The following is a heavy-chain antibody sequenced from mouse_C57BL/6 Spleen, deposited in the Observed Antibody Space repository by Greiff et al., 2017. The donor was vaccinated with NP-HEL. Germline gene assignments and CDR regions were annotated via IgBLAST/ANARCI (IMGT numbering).Heavy chain of an antibody. CDR2: IHPNSGST. CDR1: GYTFTSYW. V-gene: IGHV1-64*01. D-gene: IGHD2-1*01. J-gene: IGHJ4*01. Sequence: VQLQQPGAELVKPGASVKLSCKASGYTFTSYWMHWVKQRPGQGLEWIGMIHPNSGSTNYNEKFKSKATLTVDKSSSTAYMQLSSLTSEDSAVYYCARSGPIYYALRRAMDYWGQGTSVTVSS. CDR3: ARSGPIYYALRRAMDY.